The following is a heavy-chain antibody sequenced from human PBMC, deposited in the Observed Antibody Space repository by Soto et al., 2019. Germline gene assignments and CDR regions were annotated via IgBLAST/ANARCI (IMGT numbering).Heavy chain of an antibody. D-gene: IGHD3-10*01. CDR1: GYTFTSYA. CDR3: ARSPLYYYGSGSYRYYYGMDV. CDR2: INAGNGNT. J-gene: IGHJ6*02. Sequence: QVQLVQSGAEVKKPGASVKVSCKASGYTFTSYAMHWVRQAPGQRLEWMEWINAGNGNTKYSQKFQGRVTITRDTSASTAYMELSSLRSEDTAVYYCARSPLYYYGSGSYRYYYGMDVWGQGTTVTVSS. V-gene: IGHV1-3*01.